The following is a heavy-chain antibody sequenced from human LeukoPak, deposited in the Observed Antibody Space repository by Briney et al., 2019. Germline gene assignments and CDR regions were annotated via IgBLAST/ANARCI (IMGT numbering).Heavy chain of an antibody. Sequence: SVKVSCKTSGGTFTSYAITWVRQAPGQGLERMGKIIPISGTTNYAQKFQGRVTFTADESTSTAYMELSSLRSEDTALYYCARKLRLGGNWFDPWGQGTLVTVSS. CDR3: ARKLRLGGNWFDP. D-gene: IGHD1-26*01. CDR1: GGTFTSYA. V-gene: IGHV1-69*15. CDR2: IIPISGTT. J-gene: IGHJ5*02.